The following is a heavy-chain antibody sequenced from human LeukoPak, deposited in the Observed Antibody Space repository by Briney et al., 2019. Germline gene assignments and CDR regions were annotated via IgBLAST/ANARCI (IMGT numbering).Heavy chain of an antibody. CDR3: ATWYYYDSSGYYSKYYFDY. Sequence: ASVKVSCKVSGYTLTELSMHWVRQAPGKGLEWMGGFDPEDGETIYAQKFQGRVTMTEDTSTDTAYMELSSLRSEDTAVYYCATWYYYDSSGYYSKYYFDYWGQGTLVTVSS. CDR2: FDPEDGET. CDR1: GYTLTELS. J-gene: IGHJ4*02. V-gene: IGHV1-24*01. D-gene: IGHD3-22*01.